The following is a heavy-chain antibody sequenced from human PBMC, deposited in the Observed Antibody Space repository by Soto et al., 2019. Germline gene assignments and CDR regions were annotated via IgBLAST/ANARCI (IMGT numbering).Heavy chain of an antibody. CDR3: TTARHCSSDACPAAE. CDR2: IGPNPTNT. D-gene: IGHD2-2*01. J-gene: IGHJ4*02. V-gene: IGHV3-23*05. Sequence: EVQLLESGGGLVQPGGSLRLSCKASGFPFSATGMLWVRQPPGGGLGWVSAIGPNPTNTKYTDSVKGRFTISRDNSKSTVLLQMTNLRAEDTALYYCTTARHCSSDACPAAEWGQGTLITVS. CDR1: GFPFSATG.